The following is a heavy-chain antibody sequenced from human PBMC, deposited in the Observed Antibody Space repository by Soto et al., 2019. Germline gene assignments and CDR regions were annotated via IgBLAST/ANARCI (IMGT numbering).Heavy chain of an antibody. V-gene: IGHV1-18*01. D-gene: IGHD2-15*01. CDR1: GYTFTSYG. J-gene: IGHJ4*02. CDR3: VRPKGHCSGGSCYSGPFNY. Sequence: ASVKVSCKASGYTFTSYGISWVRQAPGQGLEWMGLINASNDDTSYAQKFQGRVTMTRDTSATTVYMELRSLRSEDTAVYYCVRPKGHCSGGSCYSGPFNYWGQGTLVTVSS. CDR2: INASNDDT.